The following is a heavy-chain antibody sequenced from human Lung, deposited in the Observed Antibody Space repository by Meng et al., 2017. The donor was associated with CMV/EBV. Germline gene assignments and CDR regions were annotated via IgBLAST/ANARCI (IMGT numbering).Heavy chain of an antibody. J-gene: IGHJ3*02. CDR1: GGSFSGYY. CDR3: ARSDGGPPRITMVRGVIINACDI. Sequence: SXTLSLXCAVYGGSFSGYYWSWIRQPPGKGLEWIGYIYYSGSTYYNPSLKSRVTISVDTSKNQFSLKLSSVTAADTAVYYCARSDGGPPRITMVRGVIINACDIWXKGTXVTVSS. CDR2: IYYSGST. D-gene: IGHD3-10*01. V-gene: IGHV4-34*09.